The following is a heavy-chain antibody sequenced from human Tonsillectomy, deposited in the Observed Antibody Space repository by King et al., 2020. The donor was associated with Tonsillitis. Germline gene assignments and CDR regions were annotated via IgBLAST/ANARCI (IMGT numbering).Heavy chain of an antibody. J-gene: IGHJ3*01. CDR2: IKQDGSEK. CDR1: GFTFSSYW. V-gene: IGHV3-7*03. Sequence: VQLVESGGGLVQPGGSLRLSCAASGFTFSSYWMSWVRHTPGKGLEWVANIKQDGSEKYYVDSVKGRFTISRDNAKNSLYLHMNSLRAEDMAVYYCATTAGPGGTFDFWGQGTMVTVSS. D-gene: IGHD3-16*01. CDR3: ATTAGPGGTFDF.